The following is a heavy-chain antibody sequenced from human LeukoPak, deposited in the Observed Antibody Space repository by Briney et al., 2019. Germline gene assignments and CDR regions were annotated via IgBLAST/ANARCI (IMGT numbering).Heavy chain of an antibody. CDR3: ARWGRPGMVSSDWYSRLSRNWFDP. CDR1: GFTFSDYY. D-gene: IGHD6-19*01. Sequence: GGSLRLSCAASGFTFSDYYMSWIRQAPGKGLQWVSYISSSGSTMDYADSVKGRFTISRDNAKKSLYLHMNSLRAEDTAVYYCARWGRPGMVSSDWYSRLSRNWFDPWGQGTLVTVSS. J-gene: IGHJ5*02. CDR2: ISSSGSTM. V-gene: IGHV3-11*04.